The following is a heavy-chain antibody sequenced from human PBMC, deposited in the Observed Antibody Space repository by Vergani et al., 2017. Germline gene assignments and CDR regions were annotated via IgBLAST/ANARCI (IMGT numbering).Heavy chain of an antibody. CDR3: AKALPAAAKGYYYYGMDV. CDR2: ISSSGSTI. V-gene: IGHV3-48*03. Sequence: EVQLVESGGGLVQPGGSLRLSCAASGFTFSSYEMNWVRQAPGKGLEWVSYISSSGSTIYYADSVKGRFTISRDNAKNTLYLQMNSLRAEDTAVYYCAKALPAAAKGYYYYGMDVWGQGTTVTVSS. J-gene: IGHJ6*02. D-gene: IGHD2-2*01. CDR1: GFTFSSYE.